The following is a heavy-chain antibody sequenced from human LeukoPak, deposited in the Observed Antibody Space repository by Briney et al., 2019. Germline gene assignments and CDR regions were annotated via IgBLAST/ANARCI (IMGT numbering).Heavy chain of an antibody. CDR2: ISSTGSYI. Sequence: GGSLRLSCAASGFTFSSYGMHWVRQAPGKGLEWVSSISSTGSYIYYADSVEGRFTISRDNAKNSLYLQMNSLRAEDAAVYYCARDQSSGNYFYPFDYWGQGTLVTVSS. J-gene: IGHJ4*02. CDR3: ARDQSSGNYFYPFDY. V-gene: IGHV3-21*01. D-gene: IGHD1-26*01. CDR1: GFTFSSYG.